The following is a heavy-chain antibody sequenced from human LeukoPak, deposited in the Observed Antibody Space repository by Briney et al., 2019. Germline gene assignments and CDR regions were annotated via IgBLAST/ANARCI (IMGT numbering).Heavy chain of an antibody. D-gene: IGHD3-22*01. V-gene: IGHV3-23*01. CDR2: ISGSGGST. J-gene: IGHJ4*02. CDR1: RFTFSNYA. Sequence: GGSLRLSCAASRFTFSNYAMSWVRQAPGKGLEWVSTISGSGGSTYYADSVKGRFTISSDNSKNTLHLQMNSLRAEDTAVYYCAKSAYYDSSGFYREYYFDYWGQGTLVTVSS. CDR3: AKSAYYDSSGFYREYYFDY.